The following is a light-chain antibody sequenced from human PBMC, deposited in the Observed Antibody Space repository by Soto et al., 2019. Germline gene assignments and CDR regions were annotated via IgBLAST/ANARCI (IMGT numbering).Light chain of an antibody. CDR2: GAS. J-gene: IGKJ1*01. CDR1: QIFSST. CDR3: QQYNDWPRT. Sequence: TQSPGTLSLSPGERATLSCRASQIFSSTSLAWYQQKPGQAPRLLIYGASTRATGISARFSGSGSGTEFTLTISSLQSEDFAVYYCQQYNDWPRTFGQGTKVDIK. V-gene: IGKV3-15*01.